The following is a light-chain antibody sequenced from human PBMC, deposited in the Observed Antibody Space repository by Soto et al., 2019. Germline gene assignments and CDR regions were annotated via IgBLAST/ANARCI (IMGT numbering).Light chain of an antibody. V-gene: IGLV4-69*01. CDR3: QTWGTGIVV. CDR1: SEHSSYA. CDR2: LNNDGSH. Sequence: QAVVTQSPSASASLGASVKLTCTLSSEHSSYAIAWRQQQPEKGPRYLMKLNNDGSHSKGDGIPDRFSGSSSGAERYLTISSLQSEDEADYYCQTWGTGIVVFGGGTKLTVL. J-gene: IGLJ2*01.